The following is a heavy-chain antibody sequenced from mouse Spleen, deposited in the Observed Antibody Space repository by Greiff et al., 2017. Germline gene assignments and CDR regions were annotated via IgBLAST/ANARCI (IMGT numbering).Heavy chain of an antibody. CDR1: GYAFSSSW. CDR3: ARPYYGKGMDY. Sequence: QVQLKQSGPELVKPGASVKISCKASGYAFSSSWMNWVKQRPGKGLEWIGRIYPGDGDTNYNGKFKGKATLTADKSSSTAYMQLSSLTSEDSAVYFCARPYYGKGMDYWGQGTSVTVSS. CDR2: IYPGDGDT. J-gene: IGHJ4*01. V-gene: IGHV1-82*01. D-gene: IGHD2-10*01.